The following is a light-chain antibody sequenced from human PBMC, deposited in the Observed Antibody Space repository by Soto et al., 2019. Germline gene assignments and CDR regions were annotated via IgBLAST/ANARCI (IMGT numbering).Light chain of an antibody. CDR2: VAS. V-gene: IGKV1-39*01. CDR3: QQSYDTVAIT. Sequence: DIKMTQSPSSLSASVGDRVTITCRASQRISTYLNWYQQKPGQAPKLLIYVASLLQSGVPSRFSGSGSGTDFTLTISGLQPEDFATYYCQQSYDTVAITFGQGTRLEIK. CDR1: QRISTY. J-gene: IGKJ5*01.